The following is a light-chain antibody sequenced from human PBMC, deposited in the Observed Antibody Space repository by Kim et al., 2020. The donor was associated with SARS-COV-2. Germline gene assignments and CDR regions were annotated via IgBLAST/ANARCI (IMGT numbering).Light chain of an antibody. Sequence: SYELTQPPSVSVAPGKTARITCGGNNIGSKSVHWYQQKPGQAPVLVIYYDSDRPSGIPERFSGSNSGNTATLTISRVEAGDEDDYYCQVWDSSSDHPVFG. CDR2: YDS. CDR3: QVWDSSSDHPV. V-gene: IGLV3-21*04. CDR1: NIGSKS. J-gene: IGLJ3*02.